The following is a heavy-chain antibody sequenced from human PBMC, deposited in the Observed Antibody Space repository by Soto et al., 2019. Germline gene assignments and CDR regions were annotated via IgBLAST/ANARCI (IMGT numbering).Heavy chain of an antibody. Sequence: SETLSLTCTVSGGSISSYYLSWIRQPPGKGLEWIGYIYYSGSTNYNPSLKSRVTISVDTSKNQFSLKLSSVTAADTAVYYCARDRRSRNYDFWSGQYYYMDVWGKGTTVTVSS. CDR3: ARDRRSRNYDFWSGQYYYMDV. V-gene: IGHV4-59*01. CDR2: IYYSGST. J-gene: IGHJ6*03. D-gene: IGHD3-3*01. CDR1: GGSISSYY.